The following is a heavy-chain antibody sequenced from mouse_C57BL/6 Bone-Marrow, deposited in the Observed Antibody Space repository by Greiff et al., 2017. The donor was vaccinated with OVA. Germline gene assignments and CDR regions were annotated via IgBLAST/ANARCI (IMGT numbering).Heavy chain of an antibody. CDR1: GYTFSTYW. V-gene: IGHV1-80*01. CDR3: ARGAY. J-gene: IGHJ3*01. Sequence: QVQLQQSGAELVKPGASVKISCKASGYTFSTYWMNWVKRRPGKGLEWIGQIYPGDGDTNYNGNFKGKATLTADKSSSTAYMQLSSLTSADAAVYFCARGAYWGQGTLVTVSS. CDR2: IYPGDGDT.